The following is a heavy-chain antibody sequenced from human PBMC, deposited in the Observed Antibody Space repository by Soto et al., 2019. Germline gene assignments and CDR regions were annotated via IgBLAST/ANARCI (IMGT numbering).Heavy chain of an antibody. CDR3: ARGGTIFGNDYYGMDV. V-gene: IGHV5-51*01. J-gene: IGHJ6*02. D-gene: IGHD3-3*01. Sequence: GESLKISCKGSGYSFTSYWIGWVRQMPGKGLEWMGIIYPGDSDTRYSPSFQGQVTMSRDTSISTAYLEVNRLTSDDTAVYYCARGGTIFGNDYYGMDVWGQGTTVTVSS. CDR2: IYPGDSDT. CDR1: GYSFTSYW.